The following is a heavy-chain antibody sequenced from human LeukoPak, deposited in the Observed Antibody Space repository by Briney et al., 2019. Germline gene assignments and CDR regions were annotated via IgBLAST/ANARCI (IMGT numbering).Heavy chain of an antibody. J-gene: IGHJ5*02. V-gene: IGHV3-21*01. CDR1: GFTFSSYS. D-gene: IGHD6-19*01. CDR3: ARVAVAGTNWFDP. Sequence: GGSLRLSCAASGFTFSSYSMNWVRQAPGKGLEWVSSISCSSSYIYYADSVKGRFTISRDNAKNSLYLQMNSLRAEDTAVYYCARVAVAGTNWFDPWGQGTLVTVSS. CDR2: ISCSSSYI.